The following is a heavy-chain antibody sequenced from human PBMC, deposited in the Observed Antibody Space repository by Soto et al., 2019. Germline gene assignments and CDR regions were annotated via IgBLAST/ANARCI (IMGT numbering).Heavy chain of an antibody. Sequence: EVQLVESGGGLVLPGGSLRLSCAASGFTFSSLWMSWVRQAPGKGLEWVANIKPGGSNTYYVDSVKGRFTISRDNARNSLYLDMNSLRGDDTAVYYGTRAGGSYYFDFWGQGTLVTVSA. J-gene: IGHJ4*02. CDR2: IKPGGSNT. CDR1: GFTFSSLW. D-gene: IGHD3-10*01. V-gene: IGHV3-7*01. CDR3: TRAGGSYYFDF.